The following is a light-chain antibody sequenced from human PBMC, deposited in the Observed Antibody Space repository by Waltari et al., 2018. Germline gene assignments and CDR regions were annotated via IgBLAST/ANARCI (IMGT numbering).Light chain of an antibody. Sequence: IQGNQSPSTLSASVGDRVTVTCRVNQSISTSLAWYQQKPGKAPKLLIYRASNLEDGVPSRFSGSGSGTEFTLTISSLQPDDFATYYCQQYNNFSPWPFGQGTKVDIK. CDR2: RAS. CDR1: QSISTS. CDR3: QQYNNFSPWP. V-gene: IGKV1-5*03. J-gene: IGKJ1*01.